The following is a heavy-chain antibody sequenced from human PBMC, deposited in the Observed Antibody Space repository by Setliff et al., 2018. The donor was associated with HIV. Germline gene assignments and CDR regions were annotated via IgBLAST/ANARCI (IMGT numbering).Heavy chain of an antibody. CDR3: ARDRGSGELYFDY. CDR1: GGTFSNYG. J-gene: IGHJ4*02. D-gene: IGHD1-26*01. Sequence: GASVKVSCKASGGTFSNYGMSWVRQAPGQGLEWMGGIIPISGTANYAQKFQGRVTITTDESTSTAYMELSSLRSEDTAVYYCARDRGSGELYFDYWGQGTLVTVSS. V-gene: IGHV1-69*05. CDR2: IIPISGTA.